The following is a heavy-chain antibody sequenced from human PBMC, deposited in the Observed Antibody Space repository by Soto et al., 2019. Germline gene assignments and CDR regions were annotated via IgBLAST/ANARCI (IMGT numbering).Heavy chain of an antibody. CDR1: GGSISSGGYY. V-gene: IGHV4-31*03. D-gene: IGHD1-26*01. CDR2: IYYSGST. CDR3: ARDRGRGPRYGMDV. J-gene: IGHJ6*02. Sequence: SETLSLTCTVSGGSISSGGYYWSWIRQHPGKGLEWIGYIYYSGSTYYNPPLKGRVIISVDTSKNQFSLKLSSVTAADTAVYYCARDRGRGPRYGMDVWGQGTTVTVSS.